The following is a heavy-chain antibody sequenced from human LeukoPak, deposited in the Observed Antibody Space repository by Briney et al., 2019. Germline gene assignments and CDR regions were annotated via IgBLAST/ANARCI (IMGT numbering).Heavy chain of an antibody. CDR1: GGSFSGYY. CDR2: INHSGST. CDR3: ARAIRTGLGIGSFDG. J-gene: IGHJ4*02. Sequence: PSETLSLTCAVYGGSFSGYYWSWIRQPPGKGLEWLGEINHSGSTNYNPSLKSRVTISVDTSKNQFSLKLNSLTAADTAVYYCARAIRTGLGIGSFDGWGQGTLVTVSS. V-gene: IGHV4-34*01. D-gene: IGHD7-27*01.